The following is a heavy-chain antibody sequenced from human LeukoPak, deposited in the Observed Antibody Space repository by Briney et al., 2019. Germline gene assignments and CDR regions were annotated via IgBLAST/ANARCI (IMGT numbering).Heavy chain of an antibody. CDR2: IWYDGSNK. CDR3: ARVAVAGEYFDY. D-gene: IGHD6-19*01. Sequence: SGGSLRLSCAASGFTFSSYGMHWVRRAPGKGLEWVAVIWYDGSNKYYADSVEGRFTISRDNSKNTLYLQMNSLRAEDTAVYYCARVAVAGEYFDYWGQGTLVTVSS. CDR1: GFTFSSYG. V-gene: IGHV3-33*01. J-gene: IGHJ4*02.